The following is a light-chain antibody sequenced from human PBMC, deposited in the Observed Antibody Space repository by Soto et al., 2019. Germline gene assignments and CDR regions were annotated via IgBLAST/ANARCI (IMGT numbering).Light chain of an antibody. CDR3: SAYTARSTLV. J-gene: IGLJ3*02. Sequence: QSVLTQPPSASGTPGQRVTISCSGSSFNIGRNPVNWYQQFPGTAPKLLIYTNDQRPSGVPDRFSGSKSGTSASLAISGLQSEDEADYYCSAYTARSTLVFGGGTKVTVL. CDR2: TND. V-gene: IGLV1-44*01. CDR1: SFNIGRNP.